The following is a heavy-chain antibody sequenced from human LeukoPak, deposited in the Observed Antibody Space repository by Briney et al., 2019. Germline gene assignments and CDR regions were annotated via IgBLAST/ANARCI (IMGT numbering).Heavy chain of an antibody. J-gene: IGHJ6*03. Sequence: PGGSLRLSCAASGFTFSSYWMHWVRQAPGKGLVWVSRINSDGSSTSYADSVKGRFTISRDNAKNTLYLQMNSLRAEDTAVYYCAREEAYYDSSGYYYYYYMDVWGKGTTVTVSS. CDR2: INSDGSST. CDR1: GFTFSSYW. V-gene: IGHV3-74*01. CDR3: AREEAYYDSSGYYYYYYMDV. D-gene: IGHD3-22*01.